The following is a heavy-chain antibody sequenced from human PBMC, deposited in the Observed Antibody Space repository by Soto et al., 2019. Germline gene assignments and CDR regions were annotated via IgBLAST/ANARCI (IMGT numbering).Heavy chain of an antibody. J-gene: IGHJ4*02. D-gene: IGHD3-10*01. V-gene: IGHV4-39*01. CDR1: GGSISSSSYY. Sequence: QLQLQESGPGLVKPSETLSLTCTVSGGSISSSSYYWGWIRQPPGKGLEWIGRIYYSGSTYYNPSLKRRVTISVDPSKNQFSLKLSSVAAADTAVYYCATLWGQDWGQGTLVTVSS. CDR2: IYYSGST. CDR3: ATLWGQD.